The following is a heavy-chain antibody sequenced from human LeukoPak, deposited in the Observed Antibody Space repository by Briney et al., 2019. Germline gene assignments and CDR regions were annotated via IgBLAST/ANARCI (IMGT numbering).Heavy chain of an antibody. J-gene: IGHJ4*02. CDR2: IIPIFGTA. V-gene: IGHV1-69*06. CDR3: ARVGIPGPSDYYFDY. CDR1: GGTFSSYA. D-gene: IGHD2-21*01. Sequence: SVKVSCKASGGTFSSYAISWVRQAPGQGLEWMGGIIPIFGTANYAQKFQGRVTITADKSTSTAYMELSSLRSEDTAVYYCARVGIPGPSDYYFDYWGQGTLVTVSS.